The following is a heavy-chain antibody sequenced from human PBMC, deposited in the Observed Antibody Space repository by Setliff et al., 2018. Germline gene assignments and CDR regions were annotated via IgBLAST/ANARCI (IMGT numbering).Heavy chain of an antibody. Sequence: SETLSLTCTVSGGSISSNYWSWIRQPPGKGLEWVGYIYSSGSTNYNPSLKSRVTISVDTSRNQFSLKVRSVTAADTAVYYCARMAVRVASRPASPLDYYYYMDLWGKGATVTVSS. J-gene: IGHJ6*03. D-gene: IGHD6-6*01. V-gene: IGHV4-4*08. CDR3: ARMAVRVASRPASPLDYYYYMDL. CDR2: IYSSGST. CDR1: GGSISSNY.